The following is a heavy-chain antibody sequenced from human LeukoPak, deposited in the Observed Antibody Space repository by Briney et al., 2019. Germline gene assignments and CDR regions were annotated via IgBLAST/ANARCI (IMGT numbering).Heavy chain of an antibody. J-gene: IGHJ4*02. CDR1: GFTVSSNY. Sequence: GGSLRLSCAASGFTVSSNYMSWVRQVPGKGLEWVSVIYSGGSTYYADSVKGRFTISRDNSKNTLYLQMNRLRGEDTAVYYCARVPYSSGWYFDYWGQGTLVAVSS. CDR2: IYSGGST. CDR3: ARVPYSSGWYFDY. V-gene: IGHV3-53*01. D-gene: IGHD6-19*01.